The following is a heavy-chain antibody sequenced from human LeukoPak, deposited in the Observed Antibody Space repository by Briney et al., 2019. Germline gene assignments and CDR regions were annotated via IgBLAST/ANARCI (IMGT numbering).Heavy chain of an antibody. D-gene: IGHD4-23*01. V-gene: IGHV3-48*01. CDR1: GFTFSSYS. CDR3: VRKYYQVDYGGSFGP. Sequence: GGSLRLSCAASGFTFSSYSMSWVRQAPGKGLEWVSYISSSTNIIYYADSVKGRFTISRDNAKNSLYLQMNSLRAEDTAVYYCVRKYYQVDYGGSFGPWGETTLLTVSS. J-gene: IGHJ4*02. CDR2: ISSSTNII.